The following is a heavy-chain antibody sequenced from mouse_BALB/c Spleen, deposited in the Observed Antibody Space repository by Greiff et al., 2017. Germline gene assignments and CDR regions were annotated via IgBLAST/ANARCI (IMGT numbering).Heavy chain of an antibody. CDR2: ISYSGST. V-gene: IGHV3-2*02. CDR1: GYSITSDYA. CDR3: ATYYYGSPYYFDY. D-gene: IGHD1-1*01. J-gene: IGHJ2*01. Sequence: VQLKESGPGLVKPSQSLSLTCTVTGYSITSDYAWNWIRQFPGNKLEWMGYISYSGSTSYNPSLKSRISITRDTSKNQFFLQLNSVTTEDTATYYCATYYYGSPYYFDYWGQGTTLTVSS.